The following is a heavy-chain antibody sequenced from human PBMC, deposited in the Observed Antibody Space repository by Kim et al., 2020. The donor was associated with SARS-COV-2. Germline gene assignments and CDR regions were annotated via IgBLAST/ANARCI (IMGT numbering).Heavy chain of an antibody. CDR2: VYYGGGP. CDR3: ASPLYFNGVICFWSVAS. V-gene: IGHV4-39*01. D-gene: IGHD3-10*01. CDR1: GGLIRGTAYY. J-gene: IGHJ4*02. Sequence: SETLSLTCSVSGGLIRGTAYYWGWLRQSPDKGLEWIGSVYYGGGPHYNPSLQSRVAISVDTSKNEFSLHLTSVTAADTAVYYCASPLYFNGVICFWSVASGGRGIQVTVSS.